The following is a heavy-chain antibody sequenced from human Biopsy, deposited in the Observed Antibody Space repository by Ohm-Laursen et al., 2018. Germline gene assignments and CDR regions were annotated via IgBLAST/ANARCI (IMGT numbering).Heavy chain of an antibody. D-gene: IGHD3-10*01. Sequence: SLRLSCAASGFSFSTHAMHWVRQAPGKGLEWVSSMTSRTSSTYYADSVKGRVTISRDNANNSVSLQMNNLRVDDTAVYYCARWYGDLFYYYNGMDVWGQGTTVTVSS. V-gene: IGHV3-21*01. J-gene: IGHJ6*02. CDR2: MTSRTSST. CDR3: ARWYGDLFYYYNGMDV. CDR1: GFSFSTHA.